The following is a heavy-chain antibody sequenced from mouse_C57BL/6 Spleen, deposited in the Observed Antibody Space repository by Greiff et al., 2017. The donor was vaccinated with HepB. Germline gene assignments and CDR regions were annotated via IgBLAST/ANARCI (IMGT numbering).Heavy chain of an antibody. CDR1: GFTFSDYG. CDR2: ISSGNSTI. D-gene: IGHD2-4*01. Sequence: EVKLVESGGGLVKPGGSLKLSCAASGFTFSDYGMHWVRQAPEKGLEWVAYISSGNSTIYYADTVKGRFTISRDNAKNTLFLQMTSLRSEDTAMYYCARETDYDYDGGYYYAMDYWGQGTSVTVSS. V-gene: IGHV5-17*01. J-gene: IGHJ4*01. CDR3: ARETDYDYDGGYYYAMDY.